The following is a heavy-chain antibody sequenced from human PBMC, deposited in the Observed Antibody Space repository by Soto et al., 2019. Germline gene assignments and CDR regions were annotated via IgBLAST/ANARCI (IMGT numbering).Heavy chain of an antibody. CDR3: ATMKRARLDS. CDR2: INPILDST. J-gene: IGHJ4*02. V-gene: IGHV1-69*09. D-gene: IGHD6-25*01. Sequence: QEQVVQSGPAMKEPGSSVKVSCRASGIMSRGYGFSWVRQAPGQGLEWVGMINPILDSTHYAQNLQVRVSLSVDKSRDTAYLSVTRLRLEDTAIYYCATMKRARLDSWGRGTVVTVST. CDR1: GIMSRGYG.